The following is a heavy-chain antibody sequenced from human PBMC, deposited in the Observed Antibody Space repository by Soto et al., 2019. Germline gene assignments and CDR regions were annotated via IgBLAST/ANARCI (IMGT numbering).Heavy chain of an antibody. D-gene: IGHD6-6*01. CDR3: ARDLRYSSSTTYYYYGMDV. CDR2: IIPIFGTA. CDR1: GGTFSSYA. V-gene: IGHV1-69*13. Sequence: GASVKVSCKASGGTFSSYAISWVRQAPGQGLEWMGGIIPIFGTANYAQKFQGRVTITADESTSTAYMELSSLRSEDTAVYYCARDLRYSSSTTYYYYGMDVWGQGTTVTVSS. J-gene: IGHJ6*02.